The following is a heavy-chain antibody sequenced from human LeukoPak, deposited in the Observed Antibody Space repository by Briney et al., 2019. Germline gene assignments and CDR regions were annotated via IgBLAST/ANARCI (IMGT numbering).Heavy chain of an antibody. CDR3: ARDAGVAATQRFDY. D-gene: IGHD2-15*01. CDR1: GFTFSSYS. J-gene: IGHJ4*02. V-gene: IGHV3-21*01. CDR2: ISSSSSYI. Sequence: GGSLRLSCAASGFTFSSYSMNWVRQAPGKGLEWVSSISSSSSYIYYADSVKGRFTISRDNAKNSLYLQMNSLRAEDTAVYYCARDAGVAATQRFDYWGQGTLVTVSS.